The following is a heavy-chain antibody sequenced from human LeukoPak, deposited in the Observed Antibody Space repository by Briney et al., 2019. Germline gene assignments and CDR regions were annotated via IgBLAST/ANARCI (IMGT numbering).Heavy chain of an antibody. CDR3: ARFYSSSWYYFDY. CDR2: IYYSGST. CDR1: GGSTSSSSYY. J-gene: IGHJ4*02. Sequence: SETLSLTCTVSGGSTSSSSYYWGWIRQPPGKGLEWIGSIYYSGSTYYNPSLKSRVTISVDTSKNQFSLKLSSVTAADTAVYYCARFYSSSWYYFDYWGQGTLVTVSS. V-gene: IGHV4-39*01. D-gene: IGHD6-13*01.